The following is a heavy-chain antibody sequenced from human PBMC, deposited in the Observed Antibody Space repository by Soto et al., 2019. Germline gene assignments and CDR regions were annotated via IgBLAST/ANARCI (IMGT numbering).Heavy chain of an antibody. CDR3: AKDGAPRYCGRSSCHPAGAY. CDR2: LSYDGSNK. D-gene: IGHD2-15*01. Sequence: QVQLVESGGGVVQPGGSRGLSCAGSGLTFSNNGLHWVRQAPGKGLEWVAVLSYDGSNKNYEDSVRGRFTISRDNSNNMLYLQMDSLRAGDTAVYYCAKDGAPRYCGRSSCHPAGAYWGQGALVTVSS. J-gene: IGHJ4*02. V-gene: IGHV3-30*18. CDR1: GLTFSNNG.